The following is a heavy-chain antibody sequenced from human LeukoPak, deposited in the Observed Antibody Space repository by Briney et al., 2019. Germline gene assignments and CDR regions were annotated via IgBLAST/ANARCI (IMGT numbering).Heavy chain of an antibody. D-gene: IGHD3-10*02. Sequence: SETLSLTCTVSGYSISSGYYWGWIRQPPGKGLEWIGSIYHSGSTYYNPSLKSRVTISVDTSKNQFSLKLSSVTAADTAVYYCAREGSRYVPDYWGQGTLVTVSS. CDR1: GYSISSGYY. J-gene: IGHJ4*02. CDR2: IYHSGST. V-gene: IGHV4-38-2*02. CDR3: AREGSRYVPDY.